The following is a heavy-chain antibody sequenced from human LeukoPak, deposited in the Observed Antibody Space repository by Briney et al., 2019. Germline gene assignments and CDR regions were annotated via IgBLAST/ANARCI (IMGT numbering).Heavy chain of an antibody. CDR1: GGSISSGSYY. CDR2: IYTSGST. V-gene: IGHV4-61*02. D-gene: IGHD5-24*01. J-gene: IGHJ4*02. CDR3: ARLEMATIKFDY. Sequence: SQTLSLTCTVSGGSISSGSYYWSWIRQPAGKGLEWIGRIYTSGSTNYNPSLKSRVTISVDTSKNQFSLKLSSVTAADTAVYYCARLEMATIKFDYWGQGTLVTVSS.